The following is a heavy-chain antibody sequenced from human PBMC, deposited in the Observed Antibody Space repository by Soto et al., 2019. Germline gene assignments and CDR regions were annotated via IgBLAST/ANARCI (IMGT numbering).Heavy chain of an antibody. CDR2: INQNGNT. D-gene: IGHD3-16*02. J-gene: IGHJ4*02. CDR1: GGSFSGFQ. V-gene: IGHV4-34*01. Sequence: QVQLQQWGAGLLKPSETLSLTCAVYGGSFSGFQWGWIRQSPGKGLEWIGEINQNGNTNYNPSLASRATISEDTSNNQFSLNLTSVTAADTAMYYCARGRRYDYVWGTHRYSPPHFDSWGQGTLVTVSS. CDR3: ARGRRYDYVWGTHRYSPPHFDS.